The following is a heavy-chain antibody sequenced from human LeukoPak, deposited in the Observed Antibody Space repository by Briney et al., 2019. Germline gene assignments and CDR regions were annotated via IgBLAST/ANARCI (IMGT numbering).Heavy chain of an antibody. CDR3: ARGDYDILTGPPAPLAFDI. J-gene: IGHJ3*02. V-gene: IGHV1-2*02. CDR1: GYTFTGYY. Sequence: ASVRVSCKASGYTFTGYYMHWVRQAPGQGLEWMGWINPNSGGTNYAQKFQGRVTMTRDTSISTAYMELSRLRSDDTAVYYCARGDYDILTGPPAPLAFDIWGQGTIVSASS. D-gene: IGHD3-9*01. CDR2: INPNSGGT.